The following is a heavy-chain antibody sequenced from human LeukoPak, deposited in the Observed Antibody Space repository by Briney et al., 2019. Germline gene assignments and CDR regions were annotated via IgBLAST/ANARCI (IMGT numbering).Heavy chain of an antibody. CDR2: FDREDGGA. J-gene: IGHJ4*02. CDR3: SAGRQYSLLDY. D-gene: IGHD5-18*01. Sequence: VASVKVSCKVSGYTFTELCIYWVRQAPGKGLEWMATFDREDGGAIYAQRFQGRVTMTEDTSTDTAFLELTSLRPDDTAIYYCSAGRQYSLLDYWGQGTLVTVSS. CDR1: GYTFTELC. V-gene: IGHV1-24*01.